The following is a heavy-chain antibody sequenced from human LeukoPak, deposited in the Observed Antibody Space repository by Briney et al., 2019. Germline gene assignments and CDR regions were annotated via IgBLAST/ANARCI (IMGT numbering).Heavy chain of an antibody. J-gene: IGHJ4*02. D-gene: IGHD3-9*01. V-gene: IGHV4-59*01. CDR2: ISYSGST. Sequence: SETLSLTCTVSGDSISNYYWSWIRQPPGKGLEWIGYISYSGSTNYNPSLKSRVTMTVDTSKNQFSLKLSSVTAADTAVYYCARDLDDILTGPFDYWGQGTLVTVSS. CDR3: ARDLDDILTGPFDY. CDR1: GDSISNYY.